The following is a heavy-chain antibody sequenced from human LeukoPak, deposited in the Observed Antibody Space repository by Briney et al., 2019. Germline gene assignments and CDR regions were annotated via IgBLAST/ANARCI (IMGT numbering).Heavy chain of an antibody. Sequence: GSLRLSCAAAGFTFSSYGMHWVRQAPGKGLELGAVIWYDGSNKYYADSVKGRFTISRDNSKNTLYLQMNSLRAEDTAVYYCAKDLLGYGEAFDYWGQGTLVTVSS. V-gene: IGHV3-33*06. CDR3: AKDLLGYGEAFDY. J-gene: IGHJ4*02. D-gene: IGHD4-17*01. CDR1: GFTFSSYG. CDR2: IWYDGSNK.